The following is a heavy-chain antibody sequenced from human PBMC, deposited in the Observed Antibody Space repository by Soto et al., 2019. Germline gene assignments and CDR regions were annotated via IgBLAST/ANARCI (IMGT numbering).Heavy chain of an antibody. V-gene: IGHV3-23*01. CDR1: GFIFSSYA. D-gene: IGHD2-2*01. CDR2: IGESGTPT. Sequence: EVQLLESGGGLVQPGGSLRLSCAASGFIFSSYAMKWVRQAPGKGLEWVSLIGESGTPTYYADSVKGRFTISRDNSGHTMLLEMYSLRGEDTAVYYCARYIPGVRYYGMDVWGQGTTVTVSS. CDR3: ARYIPGVRYYGMDV. J-gene: IGHJ6*02.